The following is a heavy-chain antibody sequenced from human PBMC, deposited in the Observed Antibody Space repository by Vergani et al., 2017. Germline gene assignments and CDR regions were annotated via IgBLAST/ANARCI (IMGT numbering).Heavy chain of an antibody. J-gene: IGHJ6*02. CDR3: AREKDCSITSCFYYYYYGMDV. CDR2: IKQDGSEK. D-gene: IGHD2-2*01. Sequence: EVQLVESGGGLVQPGGSLRLSCAASGFTFSSYWMSWVRQAPGKGLEWVANIKQDGSEKYYVDSVKGRFTISRDNAKNSLYLQMNRLRAEDTALYYCAREKDCSITSCFYYYYYGMDVWGQGTTVTVSS. V-gene: IGHV3-7*03. CDR1: GFTFSSYW.